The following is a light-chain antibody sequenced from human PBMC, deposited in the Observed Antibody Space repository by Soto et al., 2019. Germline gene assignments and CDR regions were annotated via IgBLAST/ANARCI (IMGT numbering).Light chain of an antibody. CDR1: QSISPW. CDR2: KAS. V-gene: IGKV1-5*03. J-gene: IGKJ4*01. Sequence: DIQMTQSPSTLSASVGDRVTSTCRASQSISPWLDWYQQKPGKAPKLLVYKASSLEGGVASRFSGSGSGTEFHITVSSRRPDDFATYYCQQYNTYPLTFGGGTTVEIK. CDR3: QQYNTYPLT.